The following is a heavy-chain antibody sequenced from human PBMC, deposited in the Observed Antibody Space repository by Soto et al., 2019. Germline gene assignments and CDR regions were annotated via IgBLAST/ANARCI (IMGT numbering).Heavy chain of an antibody. V-gene: IGHV4-59*02. CDR2: IYNSAGT. J-gene: IGHJ6*02. CDR3: ARAQHNWNPDGMDV. CDR1: GGSVSSYY. Sequence: SDTLPVTCTVSGGSVSSYYWSWIRQPPGKGLEWIGYIYNSAGTNYNPSLKSRVSISVDTSKNQFSPTLTSVTAADTAVDYCARAQHNWNPDGMDVWGRGTPV. D-gene: IGHD1-20*01.